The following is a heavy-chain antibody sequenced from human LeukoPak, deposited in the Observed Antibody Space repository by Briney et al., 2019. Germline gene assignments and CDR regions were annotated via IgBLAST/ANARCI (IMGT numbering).Heavy chain of an antibody. Sequence: VTLSLTCAVSGGSISSSNWWSWVRQPPGKGLEWVANIKQDGSEKYYVDSVKGRFTISRDNAKNSLHLQMNSLRDEDTAVYYCARNPYDILTGFYKNPGGFDYWGQGTLVSVSS. V-gene: IGHV3-7*01. J-gene: IGHJ4*02. CDR2: IKQDGSEK. CDR3: ARNPYDILTGFYKNPGGFDY. D-gene: IGHD3-9*01. CDR1: GGSISSSNW.